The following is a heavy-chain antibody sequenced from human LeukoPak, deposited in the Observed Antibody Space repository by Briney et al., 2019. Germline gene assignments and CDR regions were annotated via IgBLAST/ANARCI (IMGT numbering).Heavy chain of an antibody. Sequence: ASVKVSCKASGYTFTSYGISWVRQAPGQGLEWWGWISAYNGNTNYAQKLQGRVTMTTDTSTSTAYMELRSLRSDDTAVYYCARALSVGATYYYFDYWGQGILVTVSS. J-gene: IGHJ4*02. CDR1: GYTFTSYG. CDR2: ISAYNGNT. CDR3: ARALSVGATYYYFDY. D-gene: IGHD1-26*01. V-gene: IGHV1-18*01.